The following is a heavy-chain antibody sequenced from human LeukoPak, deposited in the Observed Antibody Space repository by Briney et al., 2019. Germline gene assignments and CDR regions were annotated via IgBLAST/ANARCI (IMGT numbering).Heavy chain of an antibody. CDR2: IIPIFVTA. J-gene: IGHJ4*02. Sequence: SSVKVSCRASEGTFSSYAMSLVGQAPGQGLEWMGGIIPIFVTADYAQKFQGRVTITTDGSTSPAYMELGGLRSEDTAVYYCARSQGIPARRLDYFDYWGQGTLVTVSS. D-gene: IGHD6-6*01. CDR3: ARSQGIPARRLDYFDY. V-gene: IGHV1-69*05. CDR1: EGTFSSYA.